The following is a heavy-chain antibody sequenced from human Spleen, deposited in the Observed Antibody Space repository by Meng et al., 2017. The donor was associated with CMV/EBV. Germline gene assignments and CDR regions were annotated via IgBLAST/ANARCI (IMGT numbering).Heavy chain of an antibody. J-gene: IGHJ4*02. Sequence: GDSLKISCAASGFTFSSYAMSWVRQAPGKGLEWVSAISGSGGSTYYADSVKGRLTISRDNSKNTLYLQMNSLRAEDTAVYYCAKDLDSGSYYYFDYWGQGTLVTVSS. CDR1: GFTFSSYA. D-gene: IGHD1-26*01. V-gene: IGHV3-23*01. CDR3: AKDLDSGSYYYFDY. CDR2: ISGSGGST.